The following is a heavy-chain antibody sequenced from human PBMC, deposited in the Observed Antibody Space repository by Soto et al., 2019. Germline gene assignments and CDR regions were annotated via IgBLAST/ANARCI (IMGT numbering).Heavy chain of an antibody. J-gene: IGHJ6*02. V-gene: IGHV3-23*01. CDR3: AKSGSYSYYYGMDV. CDR2: ISGSGGST. D-gene: IGHD1-26*01. CDR1: GFTFSSYA. Sequence: GGSLRLSCAASGFTFSSYAMSWVRQAPGKGLEWVSAISGSGGSTYYADSVKGRFTISRDNSKNTLYLQMNSLRAEDTAVYYCAKSGSYSYYYGMDVWGQGTTVTVPS.